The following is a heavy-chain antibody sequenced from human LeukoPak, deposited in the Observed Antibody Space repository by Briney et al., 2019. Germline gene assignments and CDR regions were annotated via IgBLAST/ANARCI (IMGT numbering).Heavy chain of an antibody. D-gene: IGHD1-26*01. CDR2: ISSSSNTI. V-gene: IGHV3-48*01. CDR3: AKAGRYSGSYYRGVATSAPDY. Sequence: GGSLRLSCAASGFIFSTYTMNWVRQAPGKGLEWVSYISSSSNTIYYADSVKGRFTISRDNSKNTLYLELNSLRAEDTAVYYRAKAGRYSGSYYRGVATSAPDYWGQGTLVTVSS. CDR1: GFIFSTYT. J-gene: IGHJ4*02.